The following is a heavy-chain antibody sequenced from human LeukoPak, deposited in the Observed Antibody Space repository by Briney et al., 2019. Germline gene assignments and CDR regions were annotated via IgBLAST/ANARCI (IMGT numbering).Heavy chain of an antibody. Sequence: ASVKVSCKASGYTFTNYVISWVRQAPGQRLEWMGWIRVYNGNTNYAQKFQGRVPMTAATSTSTAYMELRSLISDDTAVYYCAREGSIGGNDYWGQGTLVTVSS. CDR3: AREGSIGGNDY. CDR2: IRVYNGNT. CDR1: GYTFTNYV. V-gene: IGHV1-18*01. J-gene: IGHJ4*02.